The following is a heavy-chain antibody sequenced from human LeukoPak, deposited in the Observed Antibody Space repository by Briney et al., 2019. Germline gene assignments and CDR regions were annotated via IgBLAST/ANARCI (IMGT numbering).Heavy chain of an antibody. D-gene: IGHD3-22*01. CDR2: ISSSGSTI. CDR3: ARDNYYDSSGYPVNAFDI. V-gene: IGHV3-48*03. J-gene: IGHJ3*02. CDR1: GFTFSSYE. Sequence: GGSLRLSCAASGFTFSSYEMNWVRQAPGKGLEWVSYISSSGSTIYYADSVEGRFTISRDNAKNSLYLQMNSLRAEDTAVYYCARDNYYDSSGYPVNAFDIWGQGTMVTVSS.